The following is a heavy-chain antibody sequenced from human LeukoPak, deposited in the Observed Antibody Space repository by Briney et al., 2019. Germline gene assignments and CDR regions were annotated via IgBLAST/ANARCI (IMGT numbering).Heavy chain of an antibody. CDR1: GGSISISSDY. Sequence: SETLSLTCTVSGGSISISSDYWGWIRQPPGKGLEWIGDIYYSGTTNYNPSLKSRVTMSVDTSMNQFSLKLNSATAADTAVYYCARRLSTRSYYLDDWGQGTLVTVSS. D-gene: IGHD2/OR15-2a*01. J-gene: IGHJ4*02. CDR2: IYYSGTT. V-gene: IGHV4-39*01. CDR3: ARRLSTRSYYLDD.